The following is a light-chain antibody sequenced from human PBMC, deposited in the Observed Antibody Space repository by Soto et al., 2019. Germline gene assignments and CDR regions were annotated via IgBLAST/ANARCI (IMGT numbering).Light chain of an antibody. V-gene: IGKV3-11*01. CDR2: DAS. Sequence: EIVFTHSPAKMSVSXGVGATLSXXASQSVSSYLAWYQQKPGQAPRLLIYDASNRATGIPARFSGSGSGTDFTLTISSLEPEDFAVYYCQQRSNWPPTFGGGTKVDIK. CDR1: QSVSSY. CDR3: QQRSNWPPT. J-gene: IGKJ4*01.